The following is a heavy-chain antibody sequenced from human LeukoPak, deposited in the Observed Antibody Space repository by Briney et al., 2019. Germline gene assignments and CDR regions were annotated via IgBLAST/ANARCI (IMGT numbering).Heavy chain of an antibody. Sequence: ASVKVSCKASGFALYKYNIVWVRQAPGQGLEWVGWITAFNGNTNYAQKLQGRVTMTTDTSTSTAYRELRSLRSDDTAVYYCARGPSYYYDSSGYSRMGVYNWFDPWGQGTLVTVSS. J-gene: IGHJ5*02. CDR1: GFALYKYN. CDR3: ARGPSYYYDSSGYSRMGVYNWFDP. D-gene: IGHD3-22*01. CDR2: ITAFNGNT. V-gene: IGHV1-18*04.